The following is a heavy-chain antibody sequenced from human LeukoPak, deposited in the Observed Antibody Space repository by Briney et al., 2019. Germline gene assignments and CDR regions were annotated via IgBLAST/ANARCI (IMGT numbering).Heavy chain of an antibody. J-gene: IGHJ4*02. D-gene: IGHD6-13*01. CDR2: ISGSGGST. Sequence: GGSLRLSCAAPEFTLTTFAMNWVRQAPGKGLEWVSGISGSGGSTYYADSVKGRFTISRDNSKNTLFLQMNSLRAEDTAVYYCAKDFEYSGYSSSNFDYWGQGTLVTVSS. V-gene: IGHV3-23*01. CDR1: EFTLTTFA. CDR3: AKDFEYSGYSSSNFDY.